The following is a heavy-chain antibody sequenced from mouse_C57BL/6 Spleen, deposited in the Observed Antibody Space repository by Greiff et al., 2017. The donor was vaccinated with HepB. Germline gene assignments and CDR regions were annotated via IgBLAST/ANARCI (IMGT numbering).Heavy chain of an antibody. D-gene: IGHD2-4*01. CDR3: ARGIYYDYDGGAWFAY. J-gene: IGHJ3*01. CDR1: GYTFTSYW. Sequence: QVQLQQSGAELVKPGASVKLSCKASGYTFTSYWMHWVKQRPGQGLEWIGMIHPNSSSTNYNEKFKSKATLTVDKSSSTAYMQLSSLTSEDSAVYYCARGIYYDYDGGAWFAYWGQGTLVTVSA. V-gene: IGHV1-64*01. CDR2: IHPNSSST.